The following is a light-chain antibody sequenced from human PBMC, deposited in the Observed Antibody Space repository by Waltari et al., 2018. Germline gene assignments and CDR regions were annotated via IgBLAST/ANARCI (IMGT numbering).Light chain of an antibody. CDR2: GAS. J-gene: IGKJ1*01. V-gene: IGKV3-20*01. Sequence: EIVLTQSPGTLSLSPGERATLSCRASQSVSRSLAWYQQKPGQAPRLLIYGASSRATGVPDRFSGSGSGTDCSLTISRREPEDFAVYYCQHYVRLPVSFGQGTKVEIK. CDR3: QHYVRLPVS. CDR1: QSVSRS.